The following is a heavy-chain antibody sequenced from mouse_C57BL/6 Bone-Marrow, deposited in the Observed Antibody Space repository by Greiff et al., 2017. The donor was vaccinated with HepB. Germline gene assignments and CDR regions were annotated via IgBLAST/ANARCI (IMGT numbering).Heavy chain of an antibody. D-gene: IGHD1-2*01. V-gene: IGHV3-8*01. CDR2: ISYSGST. J-gene: IGHJ2*01. CDR3: ARWGTTAYYFDY. CDR1: GYSITSDY. Sequence: EVKLQESGPGLAKPSQTLSLTCSVSGYSITSDYWNWLRKFPGNKLEYMGYISYSGSTYYNPSLKSRISITRDTSKNQYYLQLNSVTTEDTATYYCARWGTTAYYFDYWGQVTTLTVSA.